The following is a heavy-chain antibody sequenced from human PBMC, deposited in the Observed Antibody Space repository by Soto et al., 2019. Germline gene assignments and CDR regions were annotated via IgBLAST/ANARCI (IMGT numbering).Heavy chain of an antibody. Sequence: QVQLVESGGGVVQPGRSLRLSCAASGFTFSSYAMHWVRQAPGKGLEWVAVISYVGSNKYYADSVKGRFTISRDNSKNTLYLQMNSLRDEDTAVYYCARVPSSSGRAHFDYWGQGTLVTVSS. J-gene: IGHJ4*02. D-gene: IGHD2-15*01. CDR1: GFTFSSYA. V-gene: IGHV3-30-3*01. CDR3: ARVPSSSGRAHFDY. CDR2: ISYVGSNK.